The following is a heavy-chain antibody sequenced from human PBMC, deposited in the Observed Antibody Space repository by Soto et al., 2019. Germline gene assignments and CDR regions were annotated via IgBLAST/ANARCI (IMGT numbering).Heavy chain of an antibody. CDR3: ARATSGSFDALDM. CDR2: IWYDGSIK. J-gene: IGHJ3*02. CDR1: GFTFGIYG. V-gene: IGHV3-33*01. Sequence: QVQVVESGGGVVQPGRSLRLSCAASGFTFGIYGMHWVRQAPGKGLEWVAVIWYDGSIKYHADSVKGRFTISRDNSKNTVYLQMNSLRDEDTAVYYCARATSGSFDALDMWGQGTMVTVSS. D-gene: IGHD1-26*01.